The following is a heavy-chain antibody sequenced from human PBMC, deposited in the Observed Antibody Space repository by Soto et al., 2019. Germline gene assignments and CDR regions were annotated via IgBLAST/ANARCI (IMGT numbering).Heavy chain of an antibody. V-gene: IGHV3-30*18. CDR3: AKAPGGSPLRYFDWLMDGYYYGMDV. CDR1: GFTFSSYG. J-gene: IGHJ6*02. D-gene: IGHD3-9*01. Sequence: PGGSLRLSCAASGFTFSSYGMHWVRQAPGKGLEWVAVISYDGSNKYYADSVKGRFTISRDNSKNTLYLQMNSLRAEDTAVYYCAKAPGGSPLRYFDWLMDGYYYGMDVWGQGTTVTVSS. CDR2: ISYDGSNK.